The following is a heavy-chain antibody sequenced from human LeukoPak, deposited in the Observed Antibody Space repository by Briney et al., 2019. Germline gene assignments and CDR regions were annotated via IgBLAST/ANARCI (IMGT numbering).Heavy chain of an antibody. Sequence: KPSETLSLTCTVSGDSISSGDYYWSWIRQPAGKGLEWIGRISSSGSTNYNPSLKSRVTISVDTSKNQFSLKLSSVTAADTAVYYCARAEGYCSGGSCYSIWFDPWGQGTLVTVSS. CDR1: GDSISSGDYY. J-gene: IGHJ5*02. D-gene: IGHD2-15*01. CDR2: ISSSGST. CDR3: ARAEGYCSGGSCYSIWFDP. V-gene: IGHV4-61*02.